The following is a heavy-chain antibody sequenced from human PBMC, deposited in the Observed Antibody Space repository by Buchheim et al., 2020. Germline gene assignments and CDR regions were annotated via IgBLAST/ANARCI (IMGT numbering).Heavy chain of an antibody. CDR3: AREGGYSYGSAWDYYYYGMDV. CDR1: GFTFSSYA. J-gene: IGHJ6*02. V-gene: IGHV3-30-3*01. D-gene: IGHD5-18*01. Sequence: QVQLVESGGGVVQPGRSLRLSCAASGFTFSSYAMHWVRQAPGKGLEWVAVISYDESSKYYADSVKGRFTISRDNSKNTLYLQMNSLRAEDTAVYYCAREGGYSYGSAWDYYYYGMDVWGQGTT. CDR2: ISYDESSK.